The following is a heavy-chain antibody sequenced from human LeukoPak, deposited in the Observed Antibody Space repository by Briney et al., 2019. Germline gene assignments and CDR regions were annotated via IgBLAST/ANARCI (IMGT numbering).Heavy chain of an antibody. Sequence: ASVKVSCKASGYTFTGYYMHWVRQAPGQGLEWMGIINPSGGSTSYAQEFQGRVTMTRDMSTSTVYMELSSLRSEDTAVYYCARDSFDVVVVAAPLRIWGQGTLVTVSS. CDR3: ARDSFDVVVVAAPLRI. J-gene: IGHJ4*02. CDR2: INPSGGST. CDR1: GYTFTGYY. D-gene: IGHD2-15*01. V-gene: IGHV1-46*01.